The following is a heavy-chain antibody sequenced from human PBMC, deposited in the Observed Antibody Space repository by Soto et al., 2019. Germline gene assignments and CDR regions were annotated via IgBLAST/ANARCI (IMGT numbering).Heavy chain of an antibody. CDR1: GGSISSYY. V-gene: IGHV4-59*08. J-gene: IGHJ4*02. CDR2: IYYSGST. Sequence: SETLSLTGTVPGGSISSYYWSWIRQPPGKGLEWIGYIYYSGSTNYNPSLKSRVTIPVDTSKNQFSLKLSSVTAADTAVYYCARQGGSKARPLDYWGQGTLVTVSS. D-gene: IGHD3-16*01. CDR3: ARQGGSKARPLDY.